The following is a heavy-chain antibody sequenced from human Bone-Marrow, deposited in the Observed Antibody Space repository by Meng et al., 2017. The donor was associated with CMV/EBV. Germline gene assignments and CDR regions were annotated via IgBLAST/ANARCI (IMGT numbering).Heavy chain of an antibody. V-gene: IGHV4-34*01. Sequence: CGVGGGVFSGHYWSWIRQPAGRVLEWIVKINHGRGANYNPSLKSRTTISIDTSKDHVSLKMSSVTAADTAVYYCAVAATDTGYSFDYWGQGTLVTVSS. J-gene: IGHJ4*02. CDR2: INHGRGA. CDR1: GGVFSGHY. D-gene: IGHD6-19*01. CDR3: AVAATDTGYSFDY.